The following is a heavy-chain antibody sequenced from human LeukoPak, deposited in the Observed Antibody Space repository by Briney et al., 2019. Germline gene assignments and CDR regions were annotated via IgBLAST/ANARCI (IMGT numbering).Heavy chain of an antibody. CDR2: ISGSGGST. CDR1: GFTFSSYA. Sequence: GRSLRLSCAASGFTFSSYAMSWVRQAPGKGLEWVSAISGSGGSTYYADSVKGRFTISRDNSKNTLYLQMNSLRAEDTAVYYCAKHNCYYDSSGYCADGELDYWGQGTLVTVSS. J-gene: IGHJ4*02. CDR3: AKHNCYYDSSGYCADGELDY. D-gene: IGHD3-22*01. V-gene: IGHV3-23*01.